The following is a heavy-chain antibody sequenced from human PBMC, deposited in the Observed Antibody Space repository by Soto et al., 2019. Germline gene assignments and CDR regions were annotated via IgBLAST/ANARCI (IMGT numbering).Heavy chain of an antibody. J-gene: IGHJ3*02. CDR1: GFTFSSYA. Sequence: GGSLRLSCAASGFTFSSYAMSWVRQAPGKGLEWVSAISGSGGRTYYADSVKGRFTISRDNSKNTLYLQMNSLRAEDTAVYYCAKDGRIVVVIAPNGVAFDIWGQGTMVTVSS. CDR2: ISGSGGRT. D-gene: IGHD2-21*01. V-gene: IGHV3-23*01. CDR3: AKDGRIVVVIAPNGVAFDI.